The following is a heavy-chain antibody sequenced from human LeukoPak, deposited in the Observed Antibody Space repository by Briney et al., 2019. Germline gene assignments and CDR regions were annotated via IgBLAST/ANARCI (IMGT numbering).Heavy chain of an antibody. Sequence: SGTLSLTCAVSGGSISSSNWWSWVRQPPGKGLEWIGEIYHSGSTNYNPSLKSRVTISVDKSKNQFSLKLSSVTAADTAVYYCARRVLGRYCTNGVCFSYYYMDVWGKGTTVTVSS. CDR1: GGSISSSNW. J-gene: IGHJ6*03. D-gene: IGHD2-8*01. CDR2: IYHSGST. CDR3: ARRVLGRYCTNGVCFSYYYMDV. V-gene: IGHV4-4*02.